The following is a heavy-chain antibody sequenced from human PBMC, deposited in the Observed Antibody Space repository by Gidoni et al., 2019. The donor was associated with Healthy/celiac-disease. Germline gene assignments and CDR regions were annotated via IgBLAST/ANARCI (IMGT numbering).Heavy chain of an antibody. CDR1: GFTFSSYG. CDR3: AKEGIVVVPAAMVVYFDY. V-gene: IGHV3-30*18. J-gene: IGHJ4*02. D-gene: IGHD2-2*01. CDR2: LSYDGSNK. Sequence: QVQLVESGGGVVQPGRSLRLSCAASGFTFSSYGMHWVRQAPGKGLEWVAVLSYDGSNKYYADSVKGRFTISRDNSKNTLYLQMNSLRAEDTAVYYCAKEGIVVVPAAMVVYFDYWGQGTLVTVSS.